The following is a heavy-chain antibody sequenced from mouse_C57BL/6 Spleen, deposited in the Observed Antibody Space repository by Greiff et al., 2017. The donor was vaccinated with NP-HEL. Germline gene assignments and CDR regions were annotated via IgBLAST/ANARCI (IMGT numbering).Heavy chain of an antibody. CDR3: ARGIPHYYGSSYEGYFDY. D-gene: IGHD1-1*01. Sequence: EVQLQESGPELVKPGASVKIPCKASGYTFTDYNMDWVKQSHGKSLEWIGDINPNNGGTIYNQKFKGKATLTVDKSSSTAYMELRSLTSEDTAVYYCARGIPHYYGSSYEGYFDYWGQGTTLTVSS. V-gene: IGHV1-18*01. J-gene: IGHJ2*01. CDR1: GYTFTDYN. CDR2: INPNNGGT.